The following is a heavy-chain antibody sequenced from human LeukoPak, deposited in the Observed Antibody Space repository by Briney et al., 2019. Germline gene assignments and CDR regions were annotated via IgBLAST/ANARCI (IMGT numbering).Heavy chain of an antibody. CDR2: IYYSGST. J-gene: IGHJ4*02. V-gene: IGHV4-59*01. D-gene: IGHD1-26*01. CDR3: ARDGTGSYYGVKDY. Sequence: NPSETLSLTCTVSGGSISSYYWSWTRQPPGKGLEWIGYIYYSGSTNYNPSLKSRVTISVDTSKNQFSLKLSSVTAADTAVYYCARDGTGSYYGVKDYWGQGTLVTVSS. CDR1: GGSISSYY.